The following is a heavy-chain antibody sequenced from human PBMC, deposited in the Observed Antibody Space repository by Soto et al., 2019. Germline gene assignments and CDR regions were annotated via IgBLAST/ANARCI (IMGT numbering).Heavy chain of an antibody. Sequence: QVTLKESGPVLVKPTETLTLTCTVSGFSLSNARMGVSWIRQPPGKALEWLAHIFSNDEKSYSTSLKSRLTISKDTSKSQVVLTMTNMDPVDTATYYSARTLRSPALVFDYWGQGTLVTVSS. J-gene: IGHJ4*02. D-gene: IGHD6-6*01. V-gene: IGHV2-26*01. CDR3: ARTLRSPALVFDY. CDR2: IFSNDEK. CDR1: GFSLSNARMG.